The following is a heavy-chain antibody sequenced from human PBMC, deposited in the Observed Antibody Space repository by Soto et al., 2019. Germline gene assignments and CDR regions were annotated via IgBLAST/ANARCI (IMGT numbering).Heavy chain of an antibody. V-gene: IGHV4-30-4*01. Sequence: TLSRTCNVSGGPIKTGDYYWNWIRQPPGKGLEWIGYVFYSGATNYSPSLKSRAAISMDTSKNQFSLSLTSVTAADTAVYYCARAGFSYGHLLFWGQGIRVTVSS. CDR1: GGPIKTGDYY. CDR2: VFYSGAT. D-gene: IGHD3-10*01. CDR3: ARAGFSYGHLLF. J-gene: IGHJ4*02.